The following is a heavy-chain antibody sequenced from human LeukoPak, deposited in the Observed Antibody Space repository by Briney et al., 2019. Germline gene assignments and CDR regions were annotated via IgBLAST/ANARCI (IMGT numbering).Heavy chain of an antibody. Sequence: PSETLSLTCTVSGXSVSNYWSWIRRPPGRGLEWIAYLSHSGSSDSNPSLTSRVTTLVDTSKNQFSLKLTSVTAADTAVYYCARARYANAWYAFDIWGHGTMVTVSS. D-gene: IGHD2-2*01. CDR3: ARARYANAWYAFDI. CDR1: GXSVSNY. V-gene: IGHV4-59*02. J-gene: IGHJ3*02. CDR2: LSHSGSS.